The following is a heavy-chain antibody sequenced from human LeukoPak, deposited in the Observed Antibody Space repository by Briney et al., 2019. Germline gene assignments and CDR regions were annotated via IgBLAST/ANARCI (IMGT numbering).Heavy chain of an antibody. D-gene: IGHD5-18*01. Sequence: PGGSLRLSCAASGFTFSSYEMNWVRQAQGKGLEWVSYISSSGSTIYYADSVKGRFTISRDNAKNSLYLQMNSLRAEDTAVYYCARDLRSYGLDYWGQGTLVTVSS. CDR3: ARDLRSYGLDY. CDR1: GFTFSSYE. V-gene: IGHV3-48*03. CDR2: ISSSGSTI. J-gene: IGHJ4*02.